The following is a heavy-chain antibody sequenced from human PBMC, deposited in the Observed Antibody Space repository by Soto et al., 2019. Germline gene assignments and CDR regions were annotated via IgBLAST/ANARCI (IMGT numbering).Heavy chain of an antibody. CDR1: GGSISSYY. CDR3: ARRYGYSFDY. V-gene: IGHV4-59*08. CDR2: IYYSGTT. Sequence: QVQLQESGPGLVKPSETLSLTCTVSGGSISSYYWSWIRQPPGKGLEWIGYIYYSGTTNYNPSLKSRVTISVDTSTNQLSLKLTSVTAADTAVYYCARRYGYSFDYWGQGTLVTVSS. J-gene: IGHJ4*02. D-gene: IGHD5-18*01.